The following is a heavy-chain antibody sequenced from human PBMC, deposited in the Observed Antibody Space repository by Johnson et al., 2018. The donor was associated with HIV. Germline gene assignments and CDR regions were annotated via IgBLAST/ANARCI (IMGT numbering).Heavy chain of an antibody. V-gene: IGHV3-13*01. CDR3: ARRFGAAFDI. CDR2: IGTAGDT. Sequence: VQLVESGGGLVQPGGSLRLSCAASGFTFSSYDMHWVRQATGKGLEWVSAIGTAGDTYYPGSVKGRFTISRDNAKNSLYLQMNSLRAEDTAVYYWARRFGAAFDIWGQGTMVTVSS. CDR1: GFTFSSYD. D-gene: IGHD3-16*01. J-gene: IGHJ3*02.